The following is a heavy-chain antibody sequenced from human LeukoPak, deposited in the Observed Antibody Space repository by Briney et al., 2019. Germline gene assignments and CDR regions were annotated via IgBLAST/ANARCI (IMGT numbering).Heavy chain of an antibody. CDR3: ARDIGYRVDY. V-gene: IGHV3-66*01. J-gene: IGHJ4*02. CDR1: GFSFDDYA. D-gene: IGHD5-18*01. CDR2: IYSGGST. Sequence: GRSLRLSCAASGFSFDDYAMPWVRQAPGKGLEWVSVIYSGGSTYYADSVKGRFTISRDNSKNTLYLQMNSLRAEDTAVYYCARDIGYRVDYWGQGTLVTVSS.